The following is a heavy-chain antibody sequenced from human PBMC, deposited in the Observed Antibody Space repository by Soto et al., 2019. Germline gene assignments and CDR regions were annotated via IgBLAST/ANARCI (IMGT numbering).Heavy chain of an antibody. Sequence: EVQLLESGGGLVQPGGSLRLSCAASGFTFSSYAMRWVRQAPGKGLEWVSVISGSGGSTYYADSVKGRFTISRDNSKNTLYLQMNSLRAEDAAVYYCAKSPVSSAISYRWFDPWGQGTLVTVSS. CDR2: ISGSGGST. CDR3: AKSPVSSAISYRWFDP. CDR1: GFTFSSYA. V-gene: IGHV3-23*01. J-gene: IGHJ5*02. D-gene: IGHD2-21*01.